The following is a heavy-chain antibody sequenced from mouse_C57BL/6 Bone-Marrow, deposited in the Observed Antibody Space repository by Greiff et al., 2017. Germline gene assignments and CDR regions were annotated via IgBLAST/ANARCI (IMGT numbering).Heavy chain of an antibody. CDR1: GFTFSSYA. CDR3: TRDRNSNYVAWFAY. CDR2: ISSGGDYI. J-gene: IGHJ3*01. Sequence: EVKLQESGEGLVKPGGSLKLSCAASGFTFSSYAMSWVRQTPEKRLEWVAYISSGGDYIYYADTVKGRFTISRDNARNTLYLQMSSLKSEDTAMYYCTRDRNSNYVAWFAYWGQGTLVTVSA. D-gene: IGHD2-5*01. V-gene: IGHV5-9-1*02.